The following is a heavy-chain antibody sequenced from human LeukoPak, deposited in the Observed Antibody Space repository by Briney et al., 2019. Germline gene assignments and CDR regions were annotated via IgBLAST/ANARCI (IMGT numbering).Heavy chain of an antibody. CDR2: ISGSGGST. CDR1: GFTFGSYA. V-gene: IGHV3-23*01. D-gene: IGHD2-2*01. J-gene: IGHJ4*02. Sequence: GGSLRLSCAASGFTFGSYAMSWVRQAPGEGLEWVSAISGSGGSTYYADSVKGRFTISRDNSKNTLYLQMNSRRAEDTAVYYCPSSPSYQLLVPLGYWGQGTLVTVSS. CDR3: PSSPSYQLLVPLGY.